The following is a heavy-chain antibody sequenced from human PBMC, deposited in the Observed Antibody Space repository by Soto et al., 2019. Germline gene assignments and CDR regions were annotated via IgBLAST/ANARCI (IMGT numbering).Heavy chain of an antibody. J-gene: IGHJ4*02. Sequence: SVKVSCKASGGTFSSYAISWVRQAPGQGXEWMGGIIPIFGTANYAQKFQGRVTITADESTSTAYMELSSLRSEDTAVYYCAREPYYYDSSGYYYVPYHFDYWGQGTLVTVSS. CDR1: GGTFSSYA. V-gene: IGHV1-69*13. D-gene: IGHD3-22*01. CDR3: AREPYYYDSSGYYYVPYHFDY. CDR2: IIPIFGTA.